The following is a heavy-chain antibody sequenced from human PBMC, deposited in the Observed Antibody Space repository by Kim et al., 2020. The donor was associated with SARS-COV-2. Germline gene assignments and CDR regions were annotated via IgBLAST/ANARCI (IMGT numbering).Heavy chain of an antibody. V-gene: IGHV3-23*03. CDR3: AKSGVKDYYGSETHYGMDV. D-gene: IGHD3-10*01. Sequence: GGSLRLSCAASGFTFSSYAMSWVRQAPGKGLEWVSVIYSGSSSTYYADSVKGRFTIPRHNSKNTLYLEMNSLRAEDTAVYYCAKSGVKDYYGSETHYGMDVWGQGTTVTVSS. CDR2: IYSGSSST. CDR1: GFTFSSYA. J-gene: IGHJ6*02.